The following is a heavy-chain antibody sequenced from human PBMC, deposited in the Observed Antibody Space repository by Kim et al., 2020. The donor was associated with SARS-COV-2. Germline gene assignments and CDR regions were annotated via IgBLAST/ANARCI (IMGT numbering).Heavy chain of an antibody. CDR1: GFTFDDYA. D-gene: IGHD3-22*01. CDR2: ISWNSGSI. V-gene: IGHV3-9*01. Sequence: GGSLRLSCAASGFTFDDYAMHWVRQAPGKGLEWVSGISWNSGSIGYADSVKGRFTISRDNAKNSLYLQMNSLRAEDTALYYCAGLRYYDSSGYYYDGNW. J-gene: IGHJ5*01. CDR3: AGLRYYDSSGYYYDGNW.